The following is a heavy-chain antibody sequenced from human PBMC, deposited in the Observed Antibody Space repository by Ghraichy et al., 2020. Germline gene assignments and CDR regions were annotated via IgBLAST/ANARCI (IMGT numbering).Heavy chain of an antibody. J-gene: IGHJ4*02. V-gene: IGHV1-18*01. CDR3: ARGPHYDYVWGSYRYIDF. Sequence: ASVKVSCKASGYTFTSYGISWVRQAPGQGLEWMGWISAYNGNTNYAQKLQGRVTMTTDTSTSTAYMELRSLRSDDTAVYYCARGPHYDYVWGSYRYIDFWGQGTLVTVSS. CDR2: ISAYNGNT. CDR1: GYTFTSYG. D-gene: IGHD3-16*02.